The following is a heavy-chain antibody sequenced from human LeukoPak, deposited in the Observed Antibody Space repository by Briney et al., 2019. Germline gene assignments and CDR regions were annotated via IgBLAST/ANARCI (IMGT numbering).Heavy chain of an antibody. J-gene: IGHJ4*02. CDR1: GFTFDDYA. CDR3: AKGDEGIAVAGVDY. D-gene: IGHD6-19*01. Sequence: GGSLRLSCAASGFTFDDYAMHWVRQAPGKGLEWVSGISWNSGSIGYADSVKGRFTISRDNAKNSLYLQMNSLRAEDTALYYCAKGDEGIAVAGVDYWGQGTLVTVSS. V-gene: IGHV3-9*01. CDR2: ISWNSGSI.